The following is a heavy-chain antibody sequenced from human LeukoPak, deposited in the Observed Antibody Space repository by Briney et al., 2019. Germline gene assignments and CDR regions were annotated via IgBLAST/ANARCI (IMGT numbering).Heavy chain of an antibody. J-gene: IGHJ4*02. V-gene: IGHV4-34*01. CDR3: ARGGQGLGT. Sequence: SETLSPTCAVYGGSFSGYYWNWIRQPPGKGLEWIGEINHSGGTNYNPSLKSRVTISVDTSKNQFSLKLSSVTAADTAVYYCARGGQGLGTWGQGTLVTVSS. CDR1: GGSFSGYY. CDR2: INHSGGT. D-gene: IGHD1-7*01.